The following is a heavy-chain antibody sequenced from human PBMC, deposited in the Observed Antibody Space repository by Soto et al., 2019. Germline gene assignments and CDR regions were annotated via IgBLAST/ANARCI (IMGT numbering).Heavy chain of an antibody. CDR2: IYYSGST. D-gene: IGHD3-3*01. J-gene: IGHJ4*02. V-gene: IGHV4-59*01. CDR3: ARGVEKRRDFWSGYYFDY. CDR1: GGSISSYY. Sequence: SETLSLTCTVSGGSISSYYWSWIRQPPGKGLKWIGYIYYSGSTNYNPSLKSRVTISVDTSKNQFSLKLSSVTAADTAVYYCARGVEKRRDFWSGYYFDYWGQGTLVTVSS.